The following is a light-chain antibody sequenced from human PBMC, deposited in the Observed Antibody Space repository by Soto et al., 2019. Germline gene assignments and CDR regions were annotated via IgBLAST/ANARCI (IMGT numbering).Light chain of an antibody. CDR3: QQTKGFPRT. CDR1: QDISKN. Sequence: DIQMTQSPSSLSASVGARVTITCRASQDISKNLAWYQQIPGKAPKLLIFAASTLQSGVPSRFSASGSGTYFILTVGGLQPEDAATYYCQQTKGFPRTFGGGTKVEIK. CDR2: AAS. V-gene: IGKV1-12*01. J-gene: IGKJ4*01.